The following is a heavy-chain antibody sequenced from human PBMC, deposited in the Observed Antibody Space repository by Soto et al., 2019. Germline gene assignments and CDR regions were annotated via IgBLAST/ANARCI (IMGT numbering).Heavy chain of an antibody. CDR3: ARALRCYDSSGYYDY. CDR2: ISYDGSNK. Sequence: PGGSLRLSXAASGFTFSSYAMHWVRQAPGKGLEWVAVISYDGSNKYYADSVKGRFTISRDNSKNTLYLQMNSLRAEDTAVYYCARALRCYDSSGYYDYWGQGTLVTVSS. D-gene: IGHD3-22*01. J-gene: IGHJ4*02. CDR1: GFTFSSYA. V-gene: IGHV3-30-3*01.